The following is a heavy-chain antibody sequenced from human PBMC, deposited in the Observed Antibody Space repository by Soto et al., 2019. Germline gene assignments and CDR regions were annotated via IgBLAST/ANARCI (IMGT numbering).Heavy chain of an antibody. CDR2: IYYSGST. J-gene: IGHJ5*02. Sequence: PSETLSLTCTVSVGSISSDGYYWTWIRQHPGKGLEWIGYIYYSGSTYYNPSLKSRVAISVDTSKNQFSLTLSSVTAADTAVYYCARCGTRTNNGWFDPWGQGTLVTVSS. CDR3: ARCGTRTNNGWFDP. D-gene: IGHD1-20*01. V-gene: IGHV4-31*03. CDR1: VGSISSDGYY.